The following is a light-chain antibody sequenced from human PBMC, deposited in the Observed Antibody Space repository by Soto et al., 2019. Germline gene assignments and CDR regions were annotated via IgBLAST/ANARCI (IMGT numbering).Light chain of an antibody. CDR1: QSISSY. Sequence: DIQMTQSPSSLSASVGDRVTITCRASQSISSYLNWYQHKPGKAPKLLVYAASSLQSAVPSRFSGSGSGTDFTLTISSLQPEDCATYYCQQTYSNPYTFGQGTKLEIK. J-gene: IGKJ2*01. V-gene: IGKV1-39*01. CDR3: QQTYSNPYT. CDR2: AAS.